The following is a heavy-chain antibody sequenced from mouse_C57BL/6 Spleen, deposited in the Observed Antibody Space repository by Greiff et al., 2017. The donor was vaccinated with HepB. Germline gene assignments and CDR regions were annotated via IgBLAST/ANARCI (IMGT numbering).Heavy chain of an antibody. CDR3: AREGPTMVTTY. Sequence: QVQLKQPGAELVKPGASVKMSCKASGYTFTSYWITWVKQRPGQGLEWIGDIYPGSGSTNYNEKFKSKATLTVDTSSSTAYMQLSSLTSEDSAVYYCAREGPTMVTTYWGQGTTLTVSS. V-gene: IGHV1-55*01. CDR2: IYPGSGST. J-gene: IGHJ2*01. CDR1: GYTFTSYW. D-gene: IGHD2-9*01.